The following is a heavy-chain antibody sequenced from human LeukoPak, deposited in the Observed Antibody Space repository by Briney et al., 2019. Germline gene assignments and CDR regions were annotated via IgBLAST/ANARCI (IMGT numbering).Heavy chain of an antibody. J-gene: IGHJ5*02. CDR2: INSDGSST. Sequence: PGGSLRLSCAASRFTFSTYWMHWVRQAPGKGLAWVSRINSDGSSTGYADSVKGRFTISRDNAKNTLYLQMNSLRAEDTALYYCARDLGQYYDTSDNWFDPWGQGTLVTVSS. CDR3: ARDLGQYYDTSDNWFDP. V-gene: IGHV3-74*01. D-gene: IGHD3-22*01. CDR1: RFTFSTYW.